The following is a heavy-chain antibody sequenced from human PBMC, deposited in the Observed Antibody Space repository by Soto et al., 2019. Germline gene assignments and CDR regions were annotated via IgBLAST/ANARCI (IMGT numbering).Heavy chain of an antibody. V-gene: IGHV4-39*01. CDR1: GGSISSSSYY. CDR3: ASSSVAGYYDSSGYDLDS. J-gene: IGHJ4*02. Sequence: SETLSLTCTVSGGSISSSSYYWGGIRQPPGKGLEWIGRIYYSGSTYYNPSLKSRVTISVDTSKNQFSLKLSSVTAADTAVYYCASSSVAGYYDSSGYDLDSWGQGTLVTVSS. CDR2: IYYSGST. D-gene: IGHD3-22*01.